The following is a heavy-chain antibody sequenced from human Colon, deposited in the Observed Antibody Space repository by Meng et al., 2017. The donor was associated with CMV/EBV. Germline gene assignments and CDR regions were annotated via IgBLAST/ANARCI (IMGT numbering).Heavy chain of an antibody. CDR1: GFSFITDKAG. V-gene: IGHV2-5*02. J-gene: IGHJ4*02. D-gene: IGHD5-12*01. CDR2: IYWDDDT. CDR3: VRRSYSGQDDY. Sequence: QITVKVSGPTLVKPTTTLTLTCTFSGFSFITDKAGVGWIRHPPGKALEWLGFIYWDDDTRYSPSLKTRLTITRDTSKNQVILTMTNMDPADTATYYCVRRSYSGQDDYWGQGALVTVSS.